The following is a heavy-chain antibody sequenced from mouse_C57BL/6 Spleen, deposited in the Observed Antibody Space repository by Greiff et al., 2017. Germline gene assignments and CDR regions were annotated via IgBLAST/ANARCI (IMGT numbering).Heavy chain of an antibody. CDR1: GYAFSSSW. Sequence: ESGPELVKPGASVKISCKASGYAFSSSWMNWVKQRPGKGLEWIGRIYPGDGDTNYNGKFKGKATLTADKSSSTAYMQLSSLTSEDSAVYFCARNYGSSSFDYWGQGTTLTVSS. V-gene: IGHV1-82*01. D-gene: IGHD1-1*01. CDR3: ARNYGSSSFDY. CDR2: IYPGDGDT. J-gene: IGHJ2*01.